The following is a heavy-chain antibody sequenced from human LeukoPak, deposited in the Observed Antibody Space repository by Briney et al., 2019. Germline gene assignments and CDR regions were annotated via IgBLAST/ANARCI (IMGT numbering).Heavy chain of an antibody. CDR3: ARPGGGAAHDAFDI. Sequence: ASVKVSCKVSGYTLTELSMHWVRQAPGKGLEWMGGFDPEDGETIYAQKFQGRVTMTEDTSTDTAYMELSRLRSDDTAVYYCARPGGGAAHDAFDIWGQGTMVTVSS. V-gene: IGHV1-24*01. CDR1: GYTLTELS. J-gene: IGHJ3*02. CDR2: FDPEDGET. D-gene: IGHD2-15*01.